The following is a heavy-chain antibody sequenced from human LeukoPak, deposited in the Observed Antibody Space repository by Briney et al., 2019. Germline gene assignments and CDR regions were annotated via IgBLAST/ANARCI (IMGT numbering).Heavy chain of an antibody. CDR1: GYTFTSYG. CDR3: ARVRAVGYSYGPLDY. D-gene: IGHD5-18*01. Sequence: ASVKVSCKASGYTFTSYGISWVRQAPGQGPEWMGWISAYNGNTNCAQQLQGRVTMTTDTSTSTAYMELRSLRSDDTAVYYCARVRAVGYSYGPLDYWGQGTLVTVSS. V-gene: IGHV1-18*01. J-gene: IGHJ4*02. CDR2: ISAYNGNT.